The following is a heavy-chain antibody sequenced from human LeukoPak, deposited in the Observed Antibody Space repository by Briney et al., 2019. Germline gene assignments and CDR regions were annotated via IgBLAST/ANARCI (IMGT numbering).Heavy chain of an antibody. CDR2: IYPGDSDT. Sequence: GESLKISCKGSGYSFTGYWIGWVRQMPGKGLEWMGIIYPGDSDTRYSPSFQGQVTISADKSISTAYLQWSSLKASDTAMYYCARLNDYGDYYYYGMDVWGQGTTVTVSS. CDR1: GYSFTGYW. J-gene: IGHJ6*02. D-gene: IGHD4-17*01. CDR3: ARLNDYGDYYYYGMDV. V-gene: IGHV5-51*01.